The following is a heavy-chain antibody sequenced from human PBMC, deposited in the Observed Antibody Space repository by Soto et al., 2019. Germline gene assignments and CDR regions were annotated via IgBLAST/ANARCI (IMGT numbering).Heavy chain of an antibody. V-gene: IGHV4-34*01. D-gene: IGHD2-8*02. CDR1: GGSTSSHS. Sequence: PSQRMSLAWPLYGGSTSSHSSAWDRQPPGTGLEWIGEINHSGSTNYNPSLKSRVTISVDTSKNQFSLKLTSVTAADTAVYYCARDKITGLFDYWGQGTLVTVSS. CDR3: ARDKITGLFDY. J-gene: IGHJ4*02. CDR2: INHSGST.